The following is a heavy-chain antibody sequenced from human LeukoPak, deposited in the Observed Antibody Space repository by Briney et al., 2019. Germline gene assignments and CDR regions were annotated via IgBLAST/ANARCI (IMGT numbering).Heavy chain of an antibody. CDR3: ARDPPSGYCSSTSCSP. CDR1: GGTFSSYT. D-gene: IGHD2-2*01. CDR2: IIPILGIA. J-gene: IGHJ5*02. V-gene: IGHV1-69*04. Sequence: SVKVSRKASGGTFSSYTISWVRQAPGQGLEWMGRIIPILGIANYAQKFQGRVTITADKSTSTAYMELSSLRSEDTAVYYCARDPPSGYCSSTSCSPWGQGTLVPVSS.